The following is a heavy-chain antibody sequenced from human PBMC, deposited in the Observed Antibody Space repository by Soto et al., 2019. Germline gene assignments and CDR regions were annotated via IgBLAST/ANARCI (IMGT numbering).Heavy chain of an antibody. V-gene: IGHV4-31*03. J-gene: IGHJ6*02. CDR2: IYNSGST. CDR1: GGSISSGGYS. D-gene: IGHD2-2*01. CDR3: ARVRPASSYSGVDV. Sequence: QVQLQQSGPGLVKPSQTLSLTCTVSGGSISSGGYSWSWIRQHPGKGLEWIGHIYNSGSTYYNPSLKSRVSISLDTSKNQFSLKLSSVTAADTAVYSCARVRPASSYSGVDVWGQGTTVTVSS.